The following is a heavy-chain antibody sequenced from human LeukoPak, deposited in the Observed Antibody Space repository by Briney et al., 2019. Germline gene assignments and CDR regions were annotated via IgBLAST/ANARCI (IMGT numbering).Heavy chain of an antibody. CDR2: INTDTGDT. CDR3: ARDLGEGARRDLDY. CDR1: GYIFTSYG. D-gene: IGHD1-26*01. J-gene: IGHJ4*02. V-gene: IGHV1-18*01. Sequence: ASVKVSCKASGYIFTSYGLTWVRQAPGQGLEWMGWINTDTGDTEYAQRFQGRVVMTIDTPTSTAYMDLRSLTSDDTAVYYCARDLGEGARRDLDYWGQGTLVTVSS.